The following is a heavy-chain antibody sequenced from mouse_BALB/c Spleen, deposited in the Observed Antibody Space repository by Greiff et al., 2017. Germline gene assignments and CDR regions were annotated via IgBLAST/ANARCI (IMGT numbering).Heavy chain of an antibody. Sequence: EVQLVESGPGLVKPSQSLSLTCTVTGYSITSDYAWNWIRQFPGNKLEWMGYISYSGSTSYNPSLKSRISITRDTSKNQFFLQLNSVTTEDTATYYCARGGLPWFAYWGQGTLVTVSA. CDR3: ARGGLPWFAY. CDR2: ISYSGST. V-gene: IGHV3-2*02. D-gene: IGHD3-1*01. CDR1: GYSITSDYA. J-gene: IGHJ3*01.